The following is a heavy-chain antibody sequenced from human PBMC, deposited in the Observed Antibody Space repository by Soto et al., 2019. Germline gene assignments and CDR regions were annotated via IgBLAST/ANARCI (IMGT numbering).Heavy chain of an antibody. CDR1: GFTFSSYW. CDR2: IKQDGSEK. J-gene: IGHJ3*02. V-gene: IGHV3-7*01. CDR3: ARGSITGTTFAFDI. D-gene: IGHD1-7*01. Sequence: GGSLRLSCAASGFTFSSYWMSWVRQAPGKGLEWVANIKQDGSEKYYVDSVKGRFTISRDNAKNSLYLQMNSLRAEDTAVYYCARGSITGTTFAFDIWGQGTMVTVSS.